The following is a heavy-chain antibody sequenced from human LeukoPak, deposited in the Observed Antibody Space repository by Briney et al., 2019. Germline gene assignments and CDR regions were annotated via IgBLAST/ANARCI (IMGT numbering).Heavy chain of an antibody. CDR3: TEETDRDGYFRY. CDR1: GFTFSNSA. CDR2: ISYDGSSK. Sequence: GGSLRLSCAASGFTFSNSAMHWVREAPGKGLEWMTFISYDGSSKYYADAAKGRFTISRDNSKNTLYLEMSSLGPQDTAVYYCTEETDRDGYFRYWGQGTLVTVSS. J-gene: IGHJ4*02. V-gene: IGHV3-30-3*02. D-gene: IGHD2-8*01.